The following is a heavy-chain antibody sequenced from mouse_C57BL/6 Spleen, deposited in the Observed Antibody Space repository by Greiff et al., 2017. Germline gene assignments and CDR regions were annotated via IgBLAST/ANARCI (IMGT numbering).Heavy chain of an antibody. CDR1: GFTFSSYA. CDR2: ISDGGSYT. D-gene: IGHD1-2*01. Sequence: EVKLMESGGGLVKPGGSLKLSCAASGFTFSSYAMSWVRQTPEKRLEWVATISDGGSYTYYPDNVKGRFTISRDNAKNNLYLQMSHLKSEDTAMYYCARDGDGPFDYWGQGTTLTVSS. V-gene: IGHV5-4*01. J-gene: IGHJ2*01. CDR3: ARDGDGPFDY.